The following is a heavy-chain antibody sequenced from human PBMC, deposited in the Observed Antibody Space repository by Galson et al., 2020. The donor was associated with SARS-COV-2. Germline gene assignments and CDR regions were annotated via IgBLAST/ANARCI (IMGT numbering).Heavy chain of an antibody. J-gene: IGHJ6*02. Sequence: GGSLRLSCAASGFTVSNNYITWVRQAPGKGLEWVSIIYSGGNTYYADSVKGRFTISRDNSKNTVYLQLNSLRAEDTAVYYCARDIFSTYSVLYYYGMDVWGQGTTVTVSS. CDR1: GFTVSNNY. CDR3: ARDIFSTYSVLYYYGMDV. CDR2: IYSGGNT. V-gene: IGHV3-66*01. D-gene: IGHD4-4*01.